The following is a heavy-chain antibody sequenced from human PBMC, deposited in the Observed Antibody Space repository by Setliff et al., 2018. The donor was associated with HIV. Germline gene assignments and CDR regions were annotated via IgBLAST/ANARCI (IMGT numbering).Heavy chain of an antibody. CDR1: GYSITNGYY. D-gene: IGHD3-16*01. V-gene: IGHV4-38-2*02. Sequence: SETLSLTCSVSGYSITNGYYWGWFRQSPGKGLEWIATIYQTGSIYYNPTLQNRVTLLLDMSKNQFSLKLSSVTAADTAVYYCARQVGGGSWYLDLWGRGTLVTVSS. CDR3: ARQVGGGSWYLDL. CDR2: IYQTGSI. J-gene: IGHJ2*01.